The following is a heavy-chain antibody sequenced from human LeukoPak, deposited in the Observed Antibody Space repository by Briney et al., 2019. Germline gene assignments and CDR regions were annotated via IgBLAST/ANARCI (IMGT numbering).Heavy chain of an antibody. CDR2: MNPNSGNT. V-gene: IGHV1-8*01. CDR1: GYTFTSYD. J-gene: IGHJ4*02. D-gene: IGHD3-22*01. Sequence: ASVKVSCKASGYTFTSYDINWVRQATGQGLEWMGWMNPNSGNTGYAQKFQGRVTMTRNTSISTAYMELSSLRSEDTAVYYCARVGKYYDSSGYYPPSILSYWGQGTLVTVSS. CDR3: ARVGKYYDSSGYYPPSILSY.